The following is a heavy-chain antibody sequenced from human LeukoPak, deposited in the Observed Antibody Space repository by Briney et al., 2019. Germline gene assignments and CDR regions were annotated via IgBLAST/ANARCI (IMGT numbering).Heavy chain of an antibody. CDR3: ARARRRITIFGVVTNWFDP. CDR1: GGSISSGDYY. J-gene: IGHJ5*02. CDR2: IYYSGST. D-gene: IGHD3-3*01. V-gene: IGHV4-30-4*01. Sequence: PSETLSLTCTVSGGSISSGDYYWSWIRQPPGKGLEWIGYIYYSGSTYYNPSLKSRVTISVDRSKNQFSLKLSSVTAADTAVYYCARARRRITIFGVVTNWFDPWGQGTLVTVSS.